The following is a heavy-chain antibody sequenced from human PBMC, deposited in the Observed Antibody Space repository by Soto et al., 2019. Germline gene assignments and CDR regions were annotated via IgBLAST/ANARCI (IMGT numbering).Heavy chain of an antibody. J-gene: IGHJ5*02. CDR3: ARVSVSQGHDFWSGYKRWFDP. V-gene: IGHV4-34*01. Sequence: SETLSLTCAVYGGSFSGHYWSCIRQPPGKGLEWIVEINHSGSTNYSPSLQSRLTLSVDTSKNHFSLELTSVTAADTAVYFCARVSVSQGHDFWSGYKRWFDPWGQGILVTVSS. CDR1: GGSFSGHY. D-gene: IGHD3-3*01. CDR2: INHSGST.